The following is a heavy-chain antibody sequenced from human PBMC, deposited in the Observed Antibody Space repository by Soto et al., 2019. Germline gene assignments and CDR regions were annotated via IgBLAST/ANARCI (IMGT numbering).Heavy chain of an antibody. CDR2: ISYDGSNQ. CDR1: GFTFSSYG. Sequence: QAQLVASGGGVVQPGRSLRLSCAASGFTFSSYGMHWVRQAPGKGLDWVAAISYDGSNQYYADSVKGRFTISRDDSKNTLYLQVNSLRPEDTAVYYCAKLMYSFDSSGFSIDYWGQGTLVTVSS. D-gene: IGHD3-22*01. V-gene: IGHV3-30*18. J-gene: IGHJ4*02. CDR3: AKLMYSFDSSGFSIDY.